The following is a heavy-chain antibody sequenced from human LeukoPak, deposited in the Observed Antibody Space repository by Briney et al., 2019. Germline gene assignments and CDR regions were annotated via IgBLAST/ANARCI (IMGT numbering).Heavy chain of an antibody. CDR1: GGSISSYY. J-gene: IGHJ4*02. CDR3: ARDSHPV. CDR2: THYSGST. V-gene: IGHV4-59*01. Sequence: SETLSLTCTASGGSISSYYWSWIRQPPGKGLEWIGYTHYSGSTKYNPSLKSRLTISVDSSKNQFSLKLSSVTAADTAVYYCARDSHPVWGQGTLVTVSS.